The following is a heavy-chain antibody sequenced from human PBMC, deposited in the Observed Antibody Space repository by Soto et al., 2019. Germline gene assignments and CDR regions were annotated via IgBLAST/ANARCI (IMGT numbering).Heavy chain of an antibody. Sequence: PSETLSLTCAISGDSVSSNSAALNWIRQSPSRGLEWLGRTYYRSKWYNDYAVSVKSRITINPDTSKNQFSLQLNSVTPEDTAGYYCARAKIDWLSEEYYYYYGMDVWGQGTTVTVSS. CDR1: GDSVSSNSAA. CDR3: ARAKIDWLSEEYYYYYGMDV. D-gene: IGHD3-9*01. J-gene: IGHJ6*02. V-gene: IGHV6-1*01. CDR2: TYYRSKWYN.